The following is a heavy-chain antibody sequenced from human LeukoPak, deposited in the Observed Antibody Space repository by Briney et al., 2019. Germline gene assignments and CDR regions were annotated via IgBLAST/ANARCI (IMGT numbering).Heavy chain of an antibody. CDR3: GTSPRGWFDP. Sequence: GGSLRLSCAASGFTFSSYEMNWVRQAPGKGLEWVSYISSSGSTIYYADSVKGRFTISRDHAKNSLYLQMNSLRAEDTAVYYCGTSPRGWFDPWGQGTLVTVSS. CDR1: GFTFSSYE. J-gene: IGHJ5*02. CDR2: ISSSGSTI. D-gene: IGHD2-2*01. V-gene: IGHV3-48*03.